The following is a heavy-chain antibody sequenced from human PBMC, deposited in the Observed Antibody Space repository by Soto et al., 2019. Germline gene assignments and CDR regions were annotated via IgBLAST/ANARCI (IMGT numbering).Heavy chain of an antibody. Sequence: PGGSLRLSCAASGFTFSSYAMSWVRQAPGKGLEWVSAISGSGGSTYYADSVKGRFTISRDNSQNTLYVQMNSLRAEDTAVYYGAILGHYGSLMLDPWGKGTMATVPS. CDR1: GFTFSSYA. J-gene: IGHJ5*02. CDR2: ISGSGGST. CDR3: AILGHYGSLMLDP. V-gene: IGHV3-23*01. D-gene: IGHD3-10*01.